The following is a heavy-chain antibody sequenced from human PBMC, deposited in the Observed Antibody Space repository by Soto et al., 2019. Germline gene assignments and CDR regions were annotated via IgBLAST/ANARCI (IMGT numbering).Heavy chain of an antibody. J-gene: IGHJ3*02. V-gene: IGHV4-31*03. Sequence: SETLSLTCTVSGGSISSGGYYWSWIRQHPGKGLEWIGYIYYSGSTYYNPSLKSRVTISVDTSKNQFSLKLSSVTAADTAVYYCARDWRGYCSSTSCYAFDIWGQGTMVTVSS. CDR1: GGSISSGGYY. D-gene: IGHD2-2*01. CDR3: ARDWRGYCSSTSCYAFDI. CDR2: IYYSGST.